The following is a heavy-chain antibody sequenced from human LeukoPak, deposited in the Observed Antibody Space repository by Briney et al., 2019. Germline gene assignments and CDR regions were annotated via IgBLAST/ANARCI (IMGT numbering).Heavy chain of an antibody. CDR3: AREGFLSGYYSSS. D-gene: IGHD3-3*01. CDR2: VNHSGGT. CDR1: GFTFSSYS. V-gene: IGHV4-34*01. Sequence: GSLRLSCAASGFTFSSYSMNWIRQPPGKGLEWIGEVNHSGGTNYNPSLKSRATISVDTSKNQFSLKLSSVTAADTGVYYCAREGFLSGYYSSSWGQGTLVTVSS. J-gene: IGHJ5*02.